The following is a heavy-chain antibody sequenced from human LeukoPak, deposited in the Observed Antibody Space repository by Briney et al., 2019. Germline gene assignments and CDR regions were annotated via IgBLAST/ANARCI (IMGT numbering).Heavy chain of an antibody. D-gene: IGHD6-13*01. Sequence: ASLKVSCKVSGYTLTELSMHWVRQAPGKGLEWMGGYDPEDGETIYAQKFQGRVTMTQDTSKDTAYKQLSSLRSEDTAVYYCLVAAGMGANFDYCGQGTLVAVSS. CDR3: LVAAGMGANFDY. J-gene: IGHJ4*02. V-gene: IGHV1-24*01. CDR2: YDPEDGET. CDR1: GYTLTELS.